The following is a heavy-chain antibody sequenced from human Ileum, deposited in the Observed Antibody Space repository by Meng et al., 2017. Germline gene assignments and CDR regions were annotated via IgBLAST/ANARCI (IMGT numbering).Heavy chain of an antibody. CDR1: GGTFSSCD. V-gene: IGHV1-69*06. CDR2: FIPIFGTG. Sequence: VVSGAEVEKPGSAVKDSSKASGGTFSSCDFSWVRQDPGQGLEWMGGFIPIFGTGTNAQKFQGRVTITADKSTSTAYMELSSLRSEDTAVYYCARVELTDTAMGRGWFDPWGQGTLVTVSS. CDR3: ARVELTDTAMGRGWFDP. J-gene: IGHJ5*02. D-gene: IGHD5-18*01.